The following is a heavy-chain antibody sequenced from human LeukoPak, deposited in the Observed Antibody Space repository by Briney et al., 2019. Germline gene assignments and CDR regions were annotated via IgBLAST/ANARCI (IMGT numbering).Heavy chain of an antibody. Sequence: ASVKVSCKASGGTFSSYDISWVRQAPGQGLEWMGGIIPIFGTANYAQKFQGRVTITADESTSTAYMELSSLRSEDTAVYYCAREPDSSGYYFDYWGQGTLVTVSS. V-gene: IGHV1-69*13. CDR2: IIPIFGTA. CDR1: GGTFSSYD. D-gene: IGHD3-22*01. CDR3: AREPDSSGYYFDY. J-gene: IGHJ4*02.